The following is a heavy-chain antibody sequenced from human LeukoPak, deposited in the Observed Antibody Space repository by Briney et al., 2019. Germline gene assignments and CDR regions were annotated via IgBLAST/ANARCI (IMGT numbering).Heavy chain of an antibody. CDR3: ARDPGMMAPADY. J-gene: IGHJ4*02. Sequence: ASVKVSCKASGYTFTNYDINWVRQAAGQGLEWMGWMNPNSGNTGYAQKFQGRVTMTRDTSISTAYMELSRLRSDDTAVYYCARDPGMMAPADYWGQGTLVTVSS. CDR1: GYTFTNYD. D-gene: IGHD5-24*01. CDR2: MNPNSGNT. V-gene: IGHV1-8*01.